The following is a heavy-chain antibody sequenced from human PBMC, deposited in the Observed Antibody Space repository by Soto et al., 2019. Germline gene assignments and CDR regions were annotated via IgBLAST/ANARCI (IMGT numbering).Heavy chain of an antibody. V-gene: IGHV3-43D*04. CDR3: AKDPDITGTTGYGMDV. CDR2: ISWDGGST. J-gene: IGHJ6*02. Sequence: GGSLRLSCAASGFTFDDYAMHWVRQAPGKGLEWVSLISWDGGSTYYADSVKGRFTISRDNSKNSLYLQMNSLRAEDTALYYCAKDPDITGTTGYGMDVWGQGTTVTVSS. CDR1: GFTFDDYA. D-gene: IGHD1-7*01.